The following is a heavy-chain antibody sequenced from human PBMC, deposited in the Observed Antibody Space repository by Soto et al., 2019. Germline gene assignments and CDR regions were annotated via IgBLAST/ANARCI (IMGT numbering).Heavy chain of an antibody. J-gene: IGHJ3*02. D-gene: IGHD3-22*01. Sequence: QVQLVQSGAEVKKPGASVKVSCKASGYTFTSYDINWVRQATGQGLEWMGWMNPNSGNTGYAQKFQGRVTMTRNTSISTAYMELSSLRSEDTAVYYCARDQGYYYDSSGYMAFDIWGQGTMVTVSS. V-gene: IGHV1-8*01. CDR3: ARDQGYYYDSSGYMAFDI. CDR1: GYTFTSYD. CDR2: MNPNSGNT.